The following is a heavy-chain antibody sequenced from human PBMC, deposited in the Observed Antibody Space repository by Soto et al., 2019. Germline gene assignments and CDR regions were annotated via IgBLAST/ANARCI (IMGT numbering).Heavy chain of an antibody. CDR2: IYHSGST. CDR1: SGSISSSNW. D-gene: IGHD5-12*01. Sequence: SETLSLTCAVSSGSISSSNWWSWVRQPPGKGLEWIGEIYHSGSTNYNPSLKSRVTISVDKSKNQFSLKLSSVTAADTAVYYCARKNIVATGFEYWGQGTLVTVSS. V-gene: IGHV4-4*02. J-gene: IGHJ4*02. CDR3: ARKNIVATGFEY.